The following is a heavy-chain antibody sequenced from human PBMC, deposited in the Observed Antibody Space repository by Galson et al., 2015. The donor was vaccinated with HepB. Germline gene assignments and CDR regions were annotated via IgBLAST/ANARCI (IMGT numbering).Heavy chain of an antibody. CDR3: ARDQGLEYDNYYYYGMDV. D-gene: IGHD1-1*01. CDR1: GFTFSSYA. V-gene: IGHV3-30-3*01. Sequence: SLRLSCAASGFTFSSYAMHWVRQAPGKGLEWVAVISYDGSNKYYADSVKGRFTISRDNSKNTLYLQMNSLRAEDTAVYYCARDQGLEYDNYYYYGMDVWGQGTTVTVSS. CDR2: ISYDGSNK. J-gene: IGHJ6*02.